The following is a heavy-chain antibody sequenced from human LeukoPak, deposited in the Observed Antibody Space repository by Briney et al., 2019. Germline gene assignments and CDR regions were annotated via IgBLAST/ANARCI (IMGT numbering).Heavy chain of an antibody. CDR2: ISSGSSYI. J-gene: IGHJ4*02. V-gene: IGHV3-21*04. CDR1: GFSFSTYK. Sequence: GGSLRLSCAASGFSFSTYKMNWVRQAPGKGLEWVSSISSGSSYIYYADSVKGRFTVSRDNAKNTLYLQMNSLRDEDTAVYYCARNPGGIGDYWGQGTLVTVSS. CDR3: ARNPGGIGDY. D-gene: IGHD4-23*01.